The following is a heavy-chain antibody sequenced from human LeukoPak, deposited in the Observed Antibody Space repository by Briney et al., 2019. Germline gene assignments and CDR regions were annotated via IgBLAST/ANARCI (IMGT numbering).Heavy chain of an antibody. D-gene: IGHD2-15*01. CDR2: ISYDGSNK. Sequence: GRSLRLSCAASGFTFSSYAMHWVRQAPGKGLEWVAVISYDGSNKYYADSVKGRFTISRDNSKNTLYLQMNSLRAEDTAVYYCARGQSYCRGGSCYPATHWGQGTLVTVSS. CDR3: ARGQSYCRGGSCYPATH. J-gene: IGHJ4*02. V-gene: IGHV3-30*04. CDR1: GFTFSSYA.